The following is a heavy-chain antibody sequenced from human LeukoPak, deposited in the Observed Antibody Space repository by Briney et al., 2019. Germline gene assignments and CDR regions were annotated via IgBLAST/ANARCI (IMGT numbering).Heavy chain of an antibody. V-gene: IGHV1-46*01. J-gene: IGHJ5*02. D-gene: IGHD3-10*01. CDR2: INPTGGST. Sequence: GASVKVSCKASGDTFTSYYMHWVRQAPGQGLEWMGVINPTGGSTSYAQRFQGRVTMTRDTSTSTVYMDLSSLKSEDTAVYYCARGQSDPSFGWFDPWGQGTLVTVSS. CDR3: ARGQSDPSFGWFDP. CDR1: GDTFTSYY.